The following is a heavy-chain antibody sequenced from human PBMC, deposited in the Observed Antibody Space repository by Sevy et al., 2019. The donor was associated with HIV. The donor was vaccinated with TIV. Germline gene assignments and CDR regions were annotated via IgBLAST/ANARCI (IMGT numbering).Heavy chain of an antibody. J-gene: IGHJ4*02. D-gene: IGHD3-3*01. CDR1: GFMFSSYS. V-gene: IGHV3-48*02. Sequence: GGSLRLSCAASGFMFSSYSMNWVRQAPGKGLEWVSYISGSGSTRFYADSVKGGFTYSRENAKNSVFLEMNSLGDEDTAGYYWAADPSTFFGVFYFANWGQGTLVTVSS. CDR3: AADPSTFFGVFYFAN. CDR2: ISGSGSTR.